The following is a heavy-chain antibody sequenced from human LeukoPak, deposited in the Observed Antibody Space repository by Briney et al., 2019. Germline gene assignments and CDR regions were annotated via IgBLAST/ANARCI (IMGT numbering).Heavy chain of an antibody. CDR3: ARAETYYYGSGSSNWFDP. D-gene: IGHD3-10*01. J-gene: IGHJ5*02. CDR1: GYSISSTYY. V-gene: IGHV4-38-2*02. Sequence: SETLSLTCTVSGYSISSTYYWGWIRQPPGKGLEWIGSIYHSGSTYYNPPLKSRVTISVDTSKNQFSLKLSSVTAADTAVYYCARAETYYYGSGSSNWFDPWGQGTLVTVSS. CDR2: IYHSGST.